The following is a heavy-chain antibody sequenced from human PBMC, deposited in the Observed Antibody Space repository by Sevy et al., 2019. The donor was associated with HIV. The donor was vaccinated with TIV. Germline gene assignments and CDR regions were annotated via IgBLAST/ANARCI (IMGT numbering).Heavy chain of an antibody. V-gene: IGHV3-48*01. CDR2: MNSITSTI. CDR1: GFTFSSYS. J-gene: IGHJ6*02. D-gene: IGHD6-19*01. Sequence: GGSLRLSCVGSGFTFSSYSMNWVRQAPGKGLEWLSYMNSITSTIYYADSVKGRFTISRDNPKNSVSLQMHSLRAEDTAVYYCARSGGYADYGMDVWGQGTTVTVSS. CDR3: ARSGGYADYGMDV.